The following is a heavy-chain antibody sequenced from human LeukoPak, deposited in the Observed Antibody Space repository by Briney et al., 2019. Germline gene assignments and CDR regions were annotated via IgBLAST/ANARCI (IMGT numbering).Heavy chain of an antibody. J-gene: IGHJ4*02. Sequence: PSETLSLTCTVSGGSISSYYWSWIRQPPGKGLEWIGYIYHSGSTYYNPSLKSRVTISVDRSKNQFSLKLSSVTAADTAVYYCARHGTLDNWNFDYWGQGTLVTVSS. CDR3: ARHGTLDNWNFDY. CDR2: IYHSGST. V-gene: IGHV4-59*08. CDR1: GGSISSYY. D-gene: IGHD1-20*01.